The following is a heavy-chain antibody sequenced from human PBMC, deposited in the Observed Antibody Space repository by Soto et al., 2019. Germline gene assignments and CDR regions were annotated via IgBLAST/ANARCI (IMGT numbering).Heavy chain of an antibody. J-gene: IGHJ5*02. CDR1: GFTCSSSA. Sequence: EVQLLDSGGGLVQPGGSLRLSCAASGFTCSSSAMSWVRQAPGKGLEWVSAVSGSGGTTYYADSVRGRFTISRDNSKNTLYLQMNSLRAEDTAIYFCARCTVDTIVTSGWCHYLDPWGQGTLVTVSS. V-gene: IGHV3-23*01. CDR2: VSGSGGTT. D-gene: IGHD6-19*01. CDR3: ARCTVDTIVTSGWCHYLDP.